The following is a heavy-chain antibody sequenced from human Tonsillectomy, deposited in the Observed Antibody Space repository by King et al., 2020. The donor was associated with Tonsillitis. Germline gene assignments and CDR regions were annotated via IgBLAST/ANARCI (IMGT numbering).Heavy chain of an antibody. D-gene: IGHD6-19*01. CDR3: AGEQWLVPSPFDY. Sequence: VQLVESGGGVVQPGRSLRLSCAASGFTFRSYAMHWVRQAPGKGLEWVAVISYDGSNKYYADSVKGRFTISRDNSKNTLYLQMNSLGTEDTAVYFCAGEQWLVPSPFDYWGQGTLVTVSS. J-gene: IGHJ4*02. CDR2: ISYDGSNK. V-gene: IGHV3-30*01. CDR1: GFTFRSYA.